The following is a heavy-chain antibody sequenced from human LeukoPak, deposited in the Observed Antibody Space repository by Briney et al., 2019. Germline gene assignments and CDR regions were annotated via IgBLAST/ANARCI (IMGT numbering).Heavy chain of an antibody. CDR3: AVAYCGGDCYGYYFDY. J-gene: IGHJ4*02. V-gene: IGHV1-24*01. CDR1: GYTLTELS. Sequence: GASVKVSCKVSGYTLTELSLHWVRQAPGKGLEWMGGFDPEDGETIYAQKFQGRVTMTEDTSTDTAYMELSSLRSGDTAVYYCAVAYCGGDCYGYYFDYWGQGTLVTVSS. D-gene: IGHD2-21*02. CDR2: FDPEDGET.